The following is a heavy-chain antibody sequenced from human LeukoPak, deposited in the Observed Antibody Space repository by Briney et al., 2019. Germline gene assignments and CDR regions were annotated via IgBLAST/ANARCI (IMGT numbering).Heavy chain of an antibody. D-gene: IGHD4-17*01. V-gene: IGHV1-18*01. CDR1: GYTFNSYG. J-gene: IGHJ4*02. CDR2: ISGHNANT. CDR3: ARGAYGNYFDY. Sequence: GASVKVSCKASGYTFNSYGIRWVRQATGQGLNWMGWISGHNANTYYAQNLQGRVTMTTDTSTTTVYMQLRSLTADDTAVYYCARGAYGNYFDYWGQGTLVTVSS.